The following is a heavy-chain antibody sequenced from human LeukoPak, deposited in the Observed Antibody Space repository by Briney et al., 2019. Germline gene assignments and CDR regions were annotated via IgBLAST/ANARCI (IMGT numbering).Heavy chain of an antibody. CDR2: ISSSSSYI. CDR1: GFTFSSYS. D-gene: IGHD3-9*01. V-gene: IGHV3-21*01. J-gene: IGHJ6*04. Sequence: GGSLRLSCAASGFTFSSYSMNWVRQAPGKGLEWVSSISSSSSYIYYADSVKGRFTISRDNAKNSLYLQMNSLRVEDTAVYYCAKEGGFDWLSSSPLMDVWGKGTTVTISS. CDR3: AKEGGFDWLSSSPLMDV.